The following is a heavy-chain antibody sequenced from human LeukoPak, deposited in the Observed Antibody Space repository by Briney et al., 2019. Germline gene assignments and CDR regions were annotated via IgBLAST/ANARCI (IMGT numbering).Heavy chain of an antibody. CDR1: GYTFTGYY. Sequence: ASVKVSCKASGYTFTGYYMHWVRQVPGQGLEWMGWINPHSGATNYAQKFQGWVTMTMNTSISTAYLELSRLKSDDTAVYYCARDHGGNSFLWFDPWGQGTLVTVSS. CDR3: ARDHGGNSFLWFDP. J-gene: IGHJ5*02. D-gene: IGHD4-23*01. V-gene: IGHV1-2*04. CDR2: INPHSGAT.